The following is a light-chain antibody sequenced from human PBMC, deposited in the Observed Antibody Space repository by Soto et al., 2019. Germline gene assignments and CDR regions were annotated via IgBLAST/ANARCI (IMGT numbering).Light chain of an antibody. J-gene: IGLJ3*02. CDR1: SSNIGAGYD. CDR3: QSYDSSLIGWV. CDR2: GNS. Sequence: QSVLTQPPSVSGAPGQRVTISCTGSSSNIGAGYDVHWYQQLPGTAPKLLIYGNSNRPSGVPDRFSGSKSGTSASLAITGLQAEEEADYSCQSYDSSLIGWVFGGGTKLTVL. V-gene: IGLV1-40*01.